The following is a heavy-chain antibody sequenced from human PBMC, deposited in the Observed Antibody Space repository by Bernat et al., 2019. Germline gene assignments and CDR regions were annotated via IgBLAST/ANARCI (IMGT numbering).Heavy chain of an antibody. J-gene: IGHJ4*02. D-gene: IGHD6-13*01. CDR2: ISGSGDST. CDR1: GISFRSYA. Sequence: EAQLLESGGGLVQPGGSLRLSCAASGISFRSYAMSWVRQAPGKGLEWVSGISGSGDSTYYADSVKGRFTISRDNSKNTLYLQMNSLRADDTAVYYCAGAGRNSSTWYPYYFDYWGQGTLVTVSS. CDR3: AGAGRNSSTWYPYYFDY. V-gene: IGHV3-23*01.